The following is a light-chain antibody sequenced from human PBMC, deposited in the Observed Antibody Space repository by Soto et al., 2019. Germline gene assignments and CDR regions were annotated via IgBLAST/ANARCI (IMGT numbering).Light chain of an antibody. J-gene: IGKJ4*01. CDR1: QGINSY. Sequence: DIQLTQSPSFLSASVGDRVTITCRASQGINSYLAWYQQKPGKALKLLIYAASTLQSGVPSRFSGSGSGTEFTLTISSLQPEDFATYYCQQLNSYPLTFGGGTRVHI. CDR2: AAS. CDR3: QQLNSYPLT. V-gene: IGKV1-9*01.